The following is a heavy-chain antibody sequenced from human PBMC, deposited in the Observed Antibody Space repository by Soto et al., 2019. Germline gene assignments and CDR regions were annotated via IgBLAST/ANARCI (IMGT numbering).Heavy chain of an antibody. J-gene: IGHJ4*02. CDR1: GFTFSSYA. CDR2: ISGSGDST. CDR3: AGRGSGSYYDY. Sequence: EVQLLESGGGLVQPGGSLRLSCAASGFTFSSYAMNWVRQAPGKGLEWVSVISGSGDSTYYADSVKGRFTISRDNSKNTLYLQMSSMRAEETAVYYCAGRGSGSYYDYWGQGTRVTVSS. V-gene: IGHV3-23*01. D-gene: IGHD1-26*01.